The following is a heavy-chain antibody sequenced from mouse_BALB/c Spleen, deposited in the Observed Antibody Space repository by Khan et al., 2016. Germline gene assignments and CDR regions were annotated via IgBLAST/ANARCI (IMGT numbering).Heavy chain of an antibody. CDR2: IDPETGHT. D-gene: IGHD1-1*01. Sequence: EVQLQESGAVLVRPGALVKLSCKASGFNIKDYYMHWVKQRPEQGLEWIGWIDPETGHTIYGPNLQGRATITADTPSNPPYLQLSSLTSEDTAVYYCAGDYYGSDFDVWGAGTTVTVSS. CDR3: AGDYYGSDFDV. J-gene: IGHJ1*01. CDR1: GFNIKDYY. V-gene: IGHV14-1*02.